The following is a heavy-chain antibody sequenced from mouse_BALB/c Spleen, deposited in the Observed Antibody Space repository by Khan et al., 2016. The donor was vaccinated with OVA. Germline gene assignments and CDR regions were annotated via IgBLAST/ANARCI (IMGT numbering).Heavy chain of an antibody. V-gene: IGHV3-8*02. CDR1: GDSITSGY. Sequence: EVQLQESGPSLVKPSQTLSLTCSVTGDSITSGYWNWIRKFPGNKLEYMGYISSSDSTFYNPSLKSRISITRDTSKNQYYLQLNSVTTEDTATYYCARWNYRYDGYVAYWGQGTTLTVSS. D-gene: IGHD2-14*01. J-gene: IGHJ2*01. CDR2: ISSSDST. CDR3: ARWNYRYDGYVAY.